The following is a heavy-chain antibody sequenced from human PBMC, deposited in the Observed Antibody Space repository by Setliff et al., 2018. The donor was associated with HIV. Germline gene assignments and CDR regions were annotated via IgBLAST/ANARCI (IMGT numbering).Heavy chain of an antibody. J-gene: IGHJ2*01. CDR3: ARAAYSGTYLWEPATDL. V-gene: IGHV4-61*09. D-gene: IGHD1-26*01. CDR1: GDSITRGSYY. Sequence: SETLSLTCTVSGDSITRGSYYWSWIRQPAGKGLEWIGHIYTSGKTHYSPSLKSRITISADTSKNQLSLNLCSVTAADTAVYYCARAAYSGTYLWEPATDLWGRGTLVTVSS. CDR2: IYTSGKT.